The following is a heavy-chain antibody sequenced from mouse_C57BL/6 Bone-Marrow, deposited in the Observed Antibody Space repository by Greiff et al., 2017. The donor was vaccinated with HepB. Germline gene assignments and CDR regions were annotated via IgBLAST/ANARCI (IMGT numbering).Heavy chain of an antibody. J-gene: IGHJ2*01. CDR3: AYYGFDY. Sequence: VQLQQSGPELVKPGASVKISCKASFYSFTGYYMNWVKQSPEKSLEWIGDINPSNGGTTYNQKFKANATLTVDKSSSTAYMQLKSLTSEDSAVYYCAYYGFDYWGQGTTLTVSS. CDR2: INPSNGGT. V-gene: IGHV1-42*01. CDR1: FYSFTGYY. D-gene: IGHD1-1*01.